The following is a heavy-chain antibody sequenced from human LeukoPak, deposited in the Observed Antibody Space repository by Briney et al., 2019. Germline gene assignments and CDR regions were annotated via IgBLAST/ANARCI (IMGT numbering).Heavy chain of an antibody. CDR1: GGSISSSSYY. V-gene: IGHV4-39*01. J-gene: IGHJ5*02. CDR2: IYYSGST. Sequence: PSETLSLTCTVSGGSISSSSYYWGWIRQPPGKGLEWIGSIYYSGSTYYNPSLKSRVTISVDTSKNQFSLKLSSVTAADTAAYYCARLDSSGWLPRGWFDPWGQGTLVTVSS. CDR3: ARLDSSGWLPRGWFDP. D-gene: IGHD6-19*01.